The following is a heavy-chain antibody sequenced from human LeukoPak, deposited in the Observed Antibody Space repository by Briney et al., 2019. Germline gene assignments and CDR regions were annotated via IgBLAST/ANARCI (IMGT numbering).Heavy chain of an antibody. CDR3: ARQGRIVVVTTTHDAFDI. V-gene: IGHV5-51*01. CDR1: GYNFTTYW. J-gene: IGHJ3*02. D-gene: IGHD2-21*02. Sequence: GESLKISCKGSGYNFTTYWIGRVRQMPGKGLEWMGIIYPGDSDARYSPSLQGQVTISVDKSISTAYLQWSSLKASDTAMYYCARQGRIVVVTTTHDAFDIWGQGTMVTVSS. CDR2: IYPGDSDA.